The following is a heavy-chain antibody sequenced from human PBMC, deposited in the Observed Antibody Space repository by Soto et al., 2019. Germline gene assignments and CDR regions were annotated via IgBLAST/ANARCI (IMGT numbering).Heavy chain of an antibody. V-gene: IGHV3-23*01. Sequence: EVQLLESGGGLVQPGGSLRLSCAASGFTFSSYAMSWVRQAPGKGLEWVSAISGSGGSTYYADSVKGRFTISRDYSKNTLYVQMNSLRAEDTAVYYCAKDPDEYGDYVGYFDYWGQETLVTVSS. CDR1: GFTFSSYA. CDR3: AKDPDEYGDYVGYFDY. D-gene: IGHD4-17*01. CDR2: ISGSGGST. J-gene: IGHJ4*02.